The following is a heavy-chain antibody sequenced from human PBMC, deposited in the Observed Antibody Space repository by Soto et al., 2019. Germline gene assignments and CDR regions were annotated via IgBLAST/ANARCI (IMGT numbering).Heavy chain of an antibody. CDR3: VRDRGHYYDSSGYYSDAFDI. CDR2: IIPILGIA. V-gene: IGHV1-69*04. CDR1: GGTFSSYT. Sequence: ASVKVSCKASGGTFSSYTISWVRQAPGQGLEWLGRIIPILGIANYAQKFQGRVTITADKSTSTAYMELSSLRSEDTAVYYCVRDRGHYYDSSGYYSDAFDIWGQGTMVTVSS. J-gene: IGHJ3*02. D-gene: IGHD3-22*01.